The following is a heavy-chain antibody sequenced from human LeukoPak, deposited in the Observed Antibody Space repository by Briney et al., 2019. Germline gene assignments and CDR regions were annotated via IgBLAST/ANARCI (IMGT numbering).Heavy chain of an antibody. J-gene: IGHJ5*02. Sequence: GGSLRLSFAASGFTVSNNYMSWVRPAPGKGLEWVSVIYSGGNTYYADSVKGRFTISRDNSKNTVYLQMNSLRAEDTAVYYCARVNFGGSSSRFDPWGQGSLVTVSS. CDR1: GFTVSNNY. D-gene: IGHD6-6*01. V-gene: IGHV3-53*01. CDR2: IYSGGNT. CDR3: ARVNFGGSSSRFDP.